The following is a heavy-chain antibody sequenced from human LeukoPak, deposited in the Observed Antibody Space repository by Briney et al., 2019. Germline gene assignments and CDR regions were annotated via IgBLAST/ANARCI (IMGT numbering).Heavy chain of an antibody. V-gene: IGHV1-18*01. Sequence: ASVKVSCKASGYTFTSYGISWVRQAPGQGLEWMGWIGAYNGNTNYAQKLQGRVTMTTDTSTSTAYMELRSLRSDDTAVYYCARDKSDSGSYYRFDPWGQGTLVTVSS. CDR2: IGAYNGNT. CDR3: ARDKSDSGSYYRFDP. D-gene: IGHD1-26*01. CDR1: GYTFTSYG. J-gene: IGHJ5*02.